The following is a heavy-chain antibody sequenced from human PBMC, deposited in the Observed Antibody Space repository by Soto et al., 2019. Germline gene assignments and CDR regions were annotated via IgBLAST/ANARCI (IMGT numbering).Heavy chain of an antibody. V-gene: IGHV3-23*01. CDR1: GFTFSSYA. CDR3: AKDGYSSSWYLFFFDY. D-gene: IGHD6-13*01. CDR2: ISGSGGST. Sequence: LRLSCAASGFTFSSYAMSWVRQAPGKGLEWVSAISGSGGSTYYADSVKGRFTIARDNSKNTLYLQMNSLRAEDTAVYYCAKDGYSSSWYLFFFDYWGQGTLVTVSS. J-gene: IGHJ4*02.